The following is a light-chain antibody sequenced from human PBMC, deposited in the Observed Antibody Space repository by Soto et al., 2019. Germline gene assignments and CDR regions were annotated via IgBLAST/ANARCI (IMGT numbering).Light chain of an antibody. CDR3: QDFHSSSRT. CDR2: SAS. J-gene: IGKJ1*01. V-gene: IGKV1-5*03. CDR1: RNIDSW. Sequence: DIRMTQSPSTLSASLGDRVTISCRASRNIDSWLAWYQQRPGGIPQLLISSASNLQNGIPSRFSGSGSGTDFTLTFNGLQPDDFATYYFQDFHSSSRTFGQGTRVDMK.